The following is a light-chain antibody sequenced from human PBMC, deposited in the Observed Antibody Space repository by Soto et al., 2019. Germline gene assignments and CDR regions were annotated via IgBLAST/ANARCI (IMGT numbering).Light chain of an antibody. Sequence: QSALTQPRSVSGSPGQSVTISCTGTSSDVGGYNYVSWYQQHPGKAPKLMIYDVSKRPSGVPDRFSGSKSGNTASLTISGRQAEDEADYFFCSYAGSSVVFGGGTQLTVL. V-gene: IGLV2-11*01. CDR2: DVS. CDR3: CSYAGSSVV. J-gene: IGLJ2*01. CDR1: SSDVGGYNY.